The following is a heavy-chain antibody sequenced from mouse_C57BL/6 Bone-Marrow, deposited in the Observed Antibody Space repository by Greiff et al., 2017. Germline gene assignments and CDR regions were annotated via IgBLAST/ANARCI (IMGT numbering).Heavy chain of an antibody. Sequence: VKLQESGAELVRPGTSVKMSCKASGYTFTNYWMGWAKQRPGHGLEWIGDIYPGGGYTNYNEKFKGKATLTADKSSSTAYMQFSSLTSEDSAIYYCARHGNYSAWFAYWGQGTRVTVSA. CDR2: IYPGGGYT. D-gene: IGHD2-1*01. V-gene: IGHV1-63*01. CDR1: GYTFTNYW. J-gene: IGHJ3*01. CDR3: ARHGNYSAWFAY.